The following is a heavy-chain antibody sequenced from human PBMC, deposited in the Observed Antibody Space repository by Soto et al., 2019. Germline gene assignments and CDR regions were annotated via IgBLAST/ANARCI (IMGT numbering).Heavy chain of an antibody. D-gene: IGHD1-26*01. V-gene: IGHV3-7*03. CDR3: ASGGWATPI. CDR1: GFSFSTYW. Sequence: EVRLVESGGGLVQPWGSLRLSCAASGFSFSTYWMSWVRQAPGKGLEWVATIKPDGSDKYYVDSVQGRFTSSRDNAKKSLLLQRTSLAAEDTDVYYCASGGWATPIWGPGKLVTVSS. CDR2: IKPDGSDK. J-gene: IGHJ4*02.